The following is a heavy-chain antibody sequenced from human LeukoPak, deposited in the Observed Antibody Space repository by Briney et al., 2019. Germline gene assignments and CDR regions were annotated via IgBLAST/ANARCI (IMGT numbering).Heavy chain of an antibody. CDR3: AKDRRTGLAALIVVVVAATPPDY. D-gene: IGHD2-15*01. CDR1: GFTFSSYA. Sequence: GGSLRLSCAASGFTFSSYAMSWVRQAPGKGLEWVSAISGSGGSTYYADSVKGRFTISRDNSKNTLYLQMNSLRAEDTAVYYCAKDRRTGLAALIVVVVAATPPDYWGQGTLVTVSS. CDR2: ISGSGGST. V-gene: IGHV3-23*01. J-gene: IGHJ4*02.